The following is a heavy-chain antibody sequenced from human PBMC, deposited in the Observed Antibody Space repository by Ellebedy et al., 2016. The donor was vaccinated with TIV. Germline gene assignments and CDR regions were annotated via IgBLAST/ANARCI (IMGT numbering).Heavy chain of an antibody. CDR3: ARGGQNYFDY. J-gene: IGHJ4*02. CDR1: GYTSTTYG. V-gene: IGHV1-18*04. CDR2: INAYNGKT. Sequence: ASAKVSCXASGYTSTTYGITWVRQAPGQGLEWMGWINAYNGKTNYAQNLQGRVTMTTDTSTTTAYMELRSLRSDDTAVYYCARGGQNYFDYWGQGTLVTVSS.